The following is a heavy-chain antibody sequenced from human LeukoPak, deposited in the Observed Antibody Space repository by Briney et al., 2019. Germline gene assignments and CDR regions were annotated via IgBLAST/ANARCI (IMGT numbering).Heavy chain of an antibody. CDR3: AHGSMYQLDY. CDR2: IVGGAGGT. V-gene: IGHV3-23*01. Sequence: PGGSLRLSCAASGFTFSSHGMSWVRQAPGKGLEWVSGIVGGAGGTYYADSVKGRFTISRDNSKNTLYLQMNSLRAKDTAVYYCAHGSMYQLDYWGQGTLATVSS. CDR1: GFTFSSHG. J-gene: IGHJ4*02. D-gene: IGHD2-2*01.